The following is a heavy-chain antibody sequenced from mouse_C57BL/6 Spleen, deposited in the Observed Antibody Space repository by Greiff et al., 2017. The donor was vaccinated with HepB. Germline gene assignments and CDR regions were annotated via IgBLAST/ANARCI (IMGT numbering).Heavy chain of an antibody. D-gene: IGHD2-4*01. J-gene: IGHJ4*01. CDR3: ARRGDYDGRNYAMDY. V-gene: IGHV1-64*01. CDR1: GYTFTSYW. CDR2: IHPNSGST. Sequence: VQLQQPGAELVKPGASVKLSCKASGYTFTSYWMHWVKQRPGQGLEWIGMIHPNSGSTNYNEKFKSKATLTVDKSSSTAYMQLSSLTSEDSAVYYCARRGDYDGRNYAMDYWVQGTSVTVSS.